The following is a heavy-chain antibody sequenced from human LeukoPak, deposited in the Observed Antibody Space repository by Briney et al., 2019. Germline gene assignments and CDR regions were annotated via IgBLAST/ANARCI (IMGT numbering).Heavy chain of an antibody. CDR3: ARPFYYDSNGGEGMDV. CDR2: ITTSGTYI. Sequence: PGGSLRLSCVASGFXFTRFNINWVRQAPGKGLELLSSITTSGTYIYYADSVKGRFTISRDNAKNSLYLQMNSLRAVDTAVYYCARPFYYDSNGGEGMDVWGQGTTVTVSS. D-gene: IGHD3-22*01. J-gene: IGHJ6*02. V-gene: IGHV3-21*06. CDR1: GFXFTRFN.